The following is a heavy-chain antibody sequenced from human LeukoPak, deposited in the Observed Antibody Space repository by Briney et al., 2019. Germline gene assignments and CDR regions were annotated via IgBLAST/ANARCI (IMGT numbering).Heavy chain of an antibody. CDR3: ARLRDSSGYEDY. J-gene: IGHJ4*02. Sequence: SETLSLTCDVYGGSFRGYYWSWIRQPPGKGLEWIGEINRSGSTNYNPSLKSRVTISVDTSKNQFSLKLSSVTAAADTAVYYCARLRDSSGYEDYWGQGTLVTVSS. CDR2: INRSGST. V-gene: IGHV4-34*01. D-gene: IGHD3-22*01. CDR1: GGSFRGYY.